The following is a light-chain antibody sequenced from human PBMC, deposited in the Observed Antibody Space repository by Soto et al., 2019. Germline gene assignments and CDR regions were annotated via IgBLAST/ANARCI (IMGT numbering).Light chain of an antibody. V-gene: IGLV2-14*01. J-gene: IGLJ3*02. Sequence: QSALTQPASVSGSPGQSITISCIGTSSDVGAYDHVSWYQQHPGKAPKLMIYEVSYRPSGVSDRFSGSRSGNTASLTISGLQAEDESDYYCSSYTSSTTWVFGGGTKLTVL. CDR3: SSYTSSTTWV. CDR1: SSDVGAYDH. CDR2: EVS.